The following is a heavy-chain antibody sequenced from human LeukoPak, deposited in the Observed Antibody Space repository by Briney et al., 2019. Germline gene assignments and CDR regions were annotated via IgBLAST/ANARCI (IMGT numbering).Heavy chain of an antibody. Sequence: SDTLSLTCAVSGGSISSGGYSWSWIRQPPGKGLEGMGYIYHSGSTYYNPSLKSRVTISVDRSKNQFSLKLSSVTAADTAVYYCASTYYYDSSGYYYFDYWGQGTLVTVSS. V-gene: IGHV4-30-2*01. D-gene: IGHD3-22*01. CDR2: IYHSGST. J-gene: IGHJ4*02. CDR1: GGSISSGGYS. CDR3: ASTYYYDSSGYYYFDY.